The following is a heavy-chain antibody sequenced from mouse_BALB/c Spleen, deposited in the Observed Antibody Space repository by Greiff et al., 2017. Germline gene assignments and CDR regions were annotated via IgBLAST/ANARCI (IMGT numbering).Heavy chain of an antibody. J-gene: IGHJ4*01. D-gene: IGHD2-3*01. V-gene: IGHV2-4-1*01. Sequence: VQLVESGPGLVQPSQSLSITCTVSGFSLTSNGVHWVRQSPGKGLEWLGVIWSGGSTDYNAAFISRLSIRKDNSKSQVFFKMNRLQADDTAIYYGARKFEGYFYAMDYWGQGTSGTVSS. CDR1: GFSLTSNG. CDR3: ARKFEGYFYAMDY. CDR2: IWSGGST.